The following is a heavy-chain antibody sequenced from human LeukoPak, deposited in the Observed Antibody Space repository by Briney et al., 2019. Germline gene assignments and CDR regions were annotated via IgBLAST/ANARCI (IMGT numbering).Heavy chain of an antibody. CDR2: IYTSGST. CDR3: ARDNEWLVQSAYWYFDL. CDR1: GGSISSYY. V-gene: IGHV4-4*07. D-gene: IGHD6-19*01. Sequence: SETLSLTCTVSGGSISSYYWSWIRQPAGKGLEWIGRIYTSGSTNYNPSLKSRVTMSVGTSKNQFSLKLSSVTAADTAVYYCARDNEWLVQSAYWYFDLWGRGTLVTVSS. J-gene: IGHJ2*01.